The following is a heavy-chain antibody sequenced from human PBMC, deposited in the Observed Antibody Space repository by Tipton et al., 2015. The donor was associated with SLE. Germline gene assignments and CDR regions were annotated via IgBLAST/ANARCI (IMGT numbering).Heavy chain of an antibody. CDR2: IYHSGST. J-gene: IGHJ4*02. Sequence: TPSLTCTVSGYSISSGYYWGWIRQPPGKGLEWIGSIYHSGSTYYNPSLKSRVTISVDTSKNQFSLKLSSVTAADTAVYYCARQVDIVVVVAATPFDYWGQGTLVTVSS. V-gene: IGHV4-38-2*02. CDR1: GYSISSGYY. CDR3: ARQVDIVVVVAATPFDY. D-gene: IGHD2-15*01.